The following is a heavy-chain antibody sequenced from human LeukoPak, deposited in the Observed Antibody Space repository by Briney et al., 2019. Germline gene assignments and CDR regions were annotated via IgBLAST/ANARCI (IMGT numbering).Heavy chain of an antibody. D-gene: IGHD3-10*01. CDR2: ISSSSSTI. CDR3: ARRRGP. CDR1: GFTFSSYS. V-gene: IGHV3-48*01. J-gene: IGHJ3*01. Sequence: GGSLRLSCAASGFTFSSYSMNWVRQAPGKGLEWVSYISSSSSTIYYADSVKGRFTISRDNAKNSLYLQMNSLRAEDTAVYYCARRRGPWGQGTMVPVSS.